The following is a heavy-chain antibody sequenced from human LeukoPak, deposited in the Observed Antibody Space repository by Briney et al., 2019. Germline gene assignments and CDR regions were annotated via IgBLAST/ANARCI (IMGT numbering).Heavy chain of an antibody. CDR3: AKLGYCSGGSCYALYDY. J-gene: IGHJ4*02. V-gene: IGHV3-23*01. CDR2: ISGSGGST. Sequence: GGSLRLSCAASGFTFSSYAMSWVRQAPGKGLEGVSAISGSGGSTYYADSVKGRFTISRDNSKNTLYLQMNSLRAEDTAVYYCAKLGYCSGGSCYALYDYWGQGTLVTVSS. D-gene: IGHD2-15*01. CDR1: GFTFSSYA.